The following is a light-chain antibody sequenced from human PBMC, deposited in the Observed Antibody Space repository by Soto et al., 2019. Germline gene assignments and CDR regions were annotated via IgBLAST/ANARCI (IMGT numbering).Light chain of an antibody. V-gene: IGKV1-5*01. CDR2: DVS. CDR1: QSVRGS. CDR3: QQFYMGWT. Sequence: DIQMTQSPSTLSASVGDRVTITCRASQSVRGSLAWYQQQPGKAPKLLIYDVSNLESGVPSRFSAFGSGTEFNLSISSLQPDDFGTYYCQQFYMGWTFGQGTRVDLK. J-gene: IGKJ1*01.